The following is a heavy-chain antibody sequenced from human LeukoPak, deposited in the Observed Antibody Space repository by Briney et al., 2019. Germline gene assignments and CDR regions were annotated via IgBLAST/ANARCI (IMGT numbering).Heavy chain of an antibody. CDR1: GGSFSGYY. J-gene: IGHJ4*02. D-gene: IGHD3-16*01. CDR3: ARVNYDYVWGSHFDY. CDR2: INHSGST. Sequence: PSETLSLTCAVYGGSFSGYYWSWIRQPPGKGLEWIGEINHSGSTNYNPSLKSRVTISVDTSKNQFSLKLSSVTAADTAVYYCARVNYDYVWGSHFDYWGQGTLVTVSS. V-gene: IGHV4-34*01.